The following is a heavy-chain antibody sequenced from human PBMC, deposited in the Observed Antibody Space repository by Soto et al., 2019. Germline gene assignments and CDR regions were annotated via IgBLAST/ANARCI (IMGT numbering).Heavy chain of an antibody. CDR3: ARVLSDDVWSASSFYYMDV. CDR2: FYYSGST. D-gene: IGHD3-3*01. J-gene: IGHJ6*03. CDR1: GGSISSYY. Sequence: QVQLQESGPGLVKPSETLSLTCTVSGGSISSYYWTWIRQSPGKGLEWIGYFYYSGSTNYNPSLKRRVTISVDTSKNPCSLRVSSVTAADTAVYYCARVLSDDVWSASSFYYMDVWGKGTTVTVSS. V-gene: IGHV4-59*01.